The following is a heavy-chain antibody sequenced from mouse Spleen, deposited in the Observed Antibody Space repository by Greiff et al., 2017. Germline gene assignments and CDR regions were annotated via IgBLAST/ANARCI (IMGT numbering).Heavy chain of an antibody. CDR2: IDPSDSYT. CDR1: GYTFTSYW. CDR3: AKRARLAFDY. J-gene: IGHJ2*01. Sequence: VQLQQPGAELVMPGASVKLSCKASGYTFTSYWMHWVKQRPGQGLEWIGEIDPSDSYTNYNQKFKGKATLTVDKSSSTAYMQLSSLTSEDSAVYYCAKRARLAFDYWGQGTTLTVSS. V-gene: IGHV1-69*01. D-gene: IGHD3-3*01.